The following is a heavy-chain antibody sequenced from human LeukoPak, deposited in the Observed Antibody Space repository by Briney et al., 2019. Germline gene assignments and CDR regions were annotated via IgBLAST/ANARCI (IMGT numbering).Heavy chain of an antibody. CDR1: GGSFSGYY. J-gene: IGHJ3*02. Sequence: PSETLSLTCAVYGGSFSGYYWSWIRQPPGKGLEWIGEINHSGSTNYNPSLKGRVTISVDTSKNQFSLKLSSVTAADTAVYYCAGWYSSGWYGSNDAFDIWGQGTMVTVSS. CDR2: INHSGST. D-gene: IGHD6-19*01. V-gene: IGHV4-34*01. CDR3: AGWYSSGWYGSNDAFDI.